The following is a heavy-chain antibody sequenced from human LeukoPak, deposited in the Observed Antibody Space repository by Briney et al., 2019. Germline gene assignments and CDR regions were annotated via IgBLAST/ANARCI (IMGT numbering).Heavy chain of an antibody. D-gene: IGHD1-26*01. J-gene: IGHJ4*02. V-gene: IGHV3-7*01. CDR2: IKQDGSEK. Sequence: PGGSLRLSCAASGFSLSSYAMNWVRQAPGKGLEWVANIKQDGSEKYYVDSVKGRFTISRDNAKNSLYLQMNSLRAEDTAVYYCARVQWELRGVGGYFDYWGQGTLVTVSS. CDR3: ARVQWELRGVGGYFDY. CDR1: GFSLSSYA.